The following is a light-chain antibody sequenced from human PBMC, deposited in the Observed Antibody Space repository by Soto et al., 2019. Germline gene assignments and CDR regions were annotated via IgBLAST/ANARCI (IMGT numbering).Light chain of an antibody. Sequence: QSVLTQPPSVSGAPGQRVTISCTGTRSNIGAGYDVHWYQQIPGTAPKLLIYRNHDRPSGVPDRFSGSESGTSASLTITGLQAEDEADYYCQSYDTSVSGARVFGGGTKVTVL. CDR1: RSNIGAGYD. V-gene: IGLV1-40*01. J-gene: IGLJ3*02. CDR3: QSYDTSVSGARV. CDR2: RNH.